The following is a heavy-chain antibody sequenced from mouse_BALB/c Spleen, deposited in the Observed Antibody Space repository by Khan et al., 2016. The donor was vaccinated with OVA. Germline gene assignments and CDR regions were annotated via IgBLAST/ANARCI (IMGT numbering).Heavy chain of an antibody. D-gene: IGHD3-3*01. CDR1: GYSFTAYY. V-gene: IGHV1-18*01. Sequence: EVQLQESGPDLVKPGASVKISCKASGYSFTAYYMPWVNESHGKTLECIGRVNPSNGDTTYTQNFRGKAILTVDKSSSTAYMELRSLTSEDSAVYYCVRGDEFLPYWGQGTLVTFSA. CDR3: VRGDEFLPY. J-gene: IGHJ3*01. CDR2: VNPSNGDT.